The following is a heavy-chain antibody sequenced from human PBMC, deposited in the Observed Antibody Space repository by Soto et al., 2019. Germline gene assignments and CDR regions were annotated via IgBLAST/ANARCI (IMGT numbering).Heavy chain of an antibody. CDR1: GGSISSGGYY. Sequence: QVQLKESGPGLVKPSQTLSLTCTVSGGSISSGGYYWSWIRQHPGKGLEWIGYIYYSGSTYYNPSLKSRVTISVDTSKNQFSLKLSSVTAADTAVYYCARTSGYDFYYYYGMDVWGQGTTVTVSS. V-gene: IGHV4-31*03. CDR2: IYYSGST. J-gene: IGHJ6*02. D-gene: IGHD5-12*01. CDR3: ARTSGYDFYYYYGMDV.